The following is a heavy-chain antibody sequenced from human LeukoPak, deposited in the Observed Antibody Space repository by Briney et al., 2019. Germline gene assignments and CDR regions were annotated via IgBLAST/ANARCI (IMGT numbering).Heavy chain of an antibody. CDR2: IFDSGST. D-gene: IGHD6-19*01. J-gene: IGHJ4*02. CDR3: ARGLGSGWPFDY. CDR1: GGSISSYY. Sequence: SETLSLTCTVSGGSISSYYWSWIRQPPGKGLEWIGYIFDSGSTNHNPSLKSRVTMSVDTSKNQFSLKLSSVTAADTAVYYCARGLGSGWPFDYWGQGTLVTVSS. V-gene: IGHV4-59*01.